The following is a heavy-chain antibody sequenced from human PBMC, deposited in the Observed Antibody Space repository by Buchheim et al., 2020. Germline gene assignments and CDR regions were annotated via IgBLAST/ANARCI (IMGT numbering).Heavy chain of an antibody. Sequence: QVQLVQSGAEVKKPGASVKVSCKASGYTFTSYDINWVRQATGQGLEWMGWMNPNSGNTGYAQKFQGRVTMTRNTSISTAYMELSSLRSEDTAVYYCARGWSSSRIAVAGTTLRVGVVGGMDVWGQGTT. CDR3: ARGWSSSRIAVAGTTLRVGVVGGMDV. J-gene: IGHJ6*02. CDR2: MNPNSGNT. CDR1: GYTFTSYD. V-gene: IGHV1-8*01. D-gene: IGHD6-19*01.